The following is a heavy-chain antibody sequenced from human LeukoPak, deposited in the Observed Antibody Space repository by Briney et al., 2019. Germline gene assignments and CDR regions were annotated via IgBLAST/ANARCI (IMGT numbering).Heavy chain of an antibody. J-gene: IGHJ4*02. D-gene: IGHD3-10*01. CDR2: IYSGGST. V-gene: IGHV3-66*01. Sequence: RSGVSLRLSCAASGFTVSSNYMSWVRQAPGKGLEWVSVIYSGGSTYYADSVKGRFTISRDNSKNTLYLQMNSLRAEDTAVYYCARDSGDGYFDYWGQGTLVTVSS. CDR3: ARDSGDGYFDY. CDR1: GFTVSSNY.